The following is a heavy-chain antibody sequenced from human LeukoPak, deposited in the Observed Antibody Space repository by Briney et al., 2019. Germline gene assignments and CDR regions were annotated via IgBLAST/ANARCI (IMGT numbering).Heavy chain of an antibody. CDR1: GFTFSSYS. D-gene: IGHD3-22*01. V-gene: IGHV3-23*01. CDR2: IRSSGGST. CDR3: AKASGYYDCTGYPI. Sequence: GGSLRLSCAASGFTFSSYSMNWVRQAPGKGLEWVSTIRSSGGSTYYADSVKGRFTISRDNSKNTLYLQMNSLRAEDTAVYYCAKASGYYDCTGYPIWGQGTLVTVSS. J-gene: IGHJ4*02.